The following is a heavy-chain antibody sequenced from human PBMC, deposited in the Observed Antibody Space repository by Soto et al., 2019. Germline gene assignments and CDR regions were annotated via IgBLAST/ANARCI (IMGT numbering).Heavy chain of an antibody. CDR2: IYYSGST. Sequence: NPSETLSLTCTVSGGSISIYYWSWIRQPPGKGLEWIGNIYYSGSTNYNPSLKSRVTISVDTSRHQFSLKLTSVTAADTAVYYCASLYCSGDSCYWDYWGQGTVVTVSS. D-gene: IGHD2-15*01. V-gene: IGHV4-59*01. CDR3: ASLYCSGDSCYWDY. CDR1: GGSISIYY. J-gene: IGHJ4*02.